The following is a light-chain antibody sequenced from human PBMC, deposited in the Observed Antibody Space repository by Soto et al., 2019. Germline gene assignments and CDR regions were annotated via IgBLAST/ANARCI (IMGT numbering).Light chain of an antibody. CDR1: QSIGNL. CDR3: QQYTSYPLT. CDR2: DAS. V-gene: IGKV1-5*01. J-gene: IGKJ4*01. Sequence: DIQMTQSPSILSASVGDRVTIACRASQSIGNLLAWYQQKPGNAPKLLIYDASNLETGVPSRFSGSGSGTEFTLAINSLQPDDFATYYCQQYTSYPLTFGGGTRVEI.